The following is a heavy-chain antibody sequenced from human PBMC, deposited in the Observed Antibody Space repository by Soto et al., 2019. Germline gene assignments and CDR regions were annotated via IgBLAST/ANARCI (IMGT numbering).Heavy chain of an antibody. D-gene: IGHD3-22*01. CDR3: AKAVKYYDSTGYDAFAV. CDR1: GGSISSYF. V-gene: IGHV4-59*01. CDR2: MFHSGRT. Sequence: SETLSLTCTVSGGSISSYFWTWIRQPPGKALEWIGYMFHSGRTNYNPSLTSRVTMSADTSNNQFSLTLTSVTAADTAVYYCAKAVKYYDSTGYDAFAVWGQGIMVTV. J-gene: IGHJ3*01.